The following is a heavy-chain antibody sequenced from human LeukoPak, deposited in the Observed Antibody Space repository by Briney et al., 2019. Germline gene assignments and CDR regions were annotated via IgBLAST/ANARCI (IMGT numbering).Heavy chain of an antibody. CDR1: VYSFTSYW. CDR3: ARRSSGSYYVDY. V-gene: IGHV5-51*01. J-gene: IGHJ4*02. D-gene: IGHD3-10*01. CDR2: IYPGASDT. Sequence: GESLKISCKGSVYSFTSYWIGWVRQMPGIGLEWVGIIYPGASDTTYSPSFQGKVTISADKSISTAYLQWSSLKASDTAMYYCARRSSGSYYVDYWGQGNLVTVSS.